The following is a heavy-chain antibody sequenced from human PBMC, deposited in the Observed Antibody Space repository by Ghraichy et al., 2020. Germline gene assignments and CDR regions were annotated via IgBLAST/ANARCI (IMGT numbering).Heavy chain of an antibody. Sequence: SETLSLTCTVSGDSISSYFWSWIRQPPGKGLEWIGYIYYTGSTNYNPSLKSRATISLDTPKNQFSLRLTSVTAADTAVYYCASGELTHPLGAFDIWGQGTVVTVSS. CDR3: ASGELTHPLGAFDI. D-gene: IGHD3-10*01. CDR1: GDSISSYF. V-gene: IGHV4-59*08. J-gene: IGHJ3*02. CDR2: IYYTGST.